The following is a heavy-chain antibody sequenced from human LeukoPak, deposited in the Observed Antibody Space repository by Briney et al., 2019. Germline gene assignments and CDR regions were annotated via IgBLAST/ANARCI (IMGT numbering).Heavy chain of an antibody. V-gene: IGHV3-30*03. Sequence: PGGSLRLSCAASGFTFSSYGMHWVRQAPGKGLEWVAVISYDGSNKYYADSVKGRFTISRDNSKNTLYLQMNSLRAEDTAVYYCARESGYSYGYYYFDYWGQGTLVTVSS. CDR3: ARESGYSYGYYYFDY. CDR2: ISYDGSNK. CDR1: GFTFSSYG. J-gene: IGHJ4*02. D-gene: IGHD5-18*01.